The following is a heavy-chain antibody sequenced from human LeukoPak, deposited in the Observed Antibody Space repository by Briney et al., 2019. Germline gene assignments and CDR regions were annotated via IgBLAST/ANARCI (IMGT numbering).Heavy chain of an antibody. V-gene: IGHV4-59*01. CDR2: IYYSGST. Sequence: PSETLSLTCTVSGGSISSYYWSWIRQPPGKGLEWIGYIYYSGSTNYNPSLKSRVTISVDTSKNQFSLKLSSVAAADTAVYYCARAYSSSWYDFGYYYYYMDVWGKGTTVTVSS. CDR1: GGSISSYY. CDR3: ARAYSSSWYDFGYYYYYMDV. D-gene: IGHD6-13*01. J-gene: IGHJ6*03.